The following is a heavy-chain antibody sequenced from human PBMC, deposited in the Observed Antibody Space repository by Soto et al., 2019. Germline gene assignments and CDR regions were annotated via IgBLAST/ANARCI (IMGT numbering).Heavy chain of an antibody. J-gene: IGHJ4*02. CDR2: INQDGSEK. D-gene: IGHD1-26*01. Sequence: EVHLVESGGGLVQTGGSLRLSCAIFESTVSRDWMNWVRQAPGKGLEWVAHINQDGSEKYYVDSVKGRFTISRDNAKNTLYLKMNTLRPADTAMYYCSGGVGDAFWGQGTLVTVSS. CDR1: ESTVSRDW. V-gene: IGHV3-7*04. CDR3: SGGVGDAF.